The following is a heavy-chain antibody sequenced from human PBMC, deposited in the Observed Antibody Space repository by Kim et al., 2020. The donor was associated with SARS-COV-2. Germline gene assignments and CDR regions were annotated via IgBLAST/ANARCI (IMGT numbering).Heavy chain of an antibody. Sequence: SETLSLTCTVSGGSISSYYWSWIRQPPGKGLEWIGYIYYSGSTNYNPSLKSRVTISVDTSKNQFSLKLSSVTAADTAVYYCARAYSSSWNRGGNWFDPWGQGTLVTVSS. D-gene: IGHD6-13*01. V-gene: IGHV4-59*01. CDR3: ARAYSSSWNRGGNWFDP. J-gene: IGHJ5*02. CDR1: GGSISSYY. CDR2: IYYSGST.